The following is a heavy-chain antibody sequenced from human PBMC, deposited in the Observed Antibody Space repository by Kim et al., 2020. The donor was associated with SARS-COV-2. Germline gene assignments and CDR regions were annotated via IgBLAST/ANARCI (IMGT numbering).Heavy chain of an antibody. V-gene: IGHV4-59*13. J-gene: IGHJ6*02. D-gene: IGHD6-6*01. CDR1: GGSISSYY. CDR2: IYYSGST. CDR3: ARSVGSSRDYYYYGMDV. Sequence: SETLSLTCTVSGGSISSYYWSWIRQPPGKGLEWIGYIYYSGSTNYNPSLKSRVTISVDTSKNQFSLKLSSVTAADTAVYYCARSVGSSRDYYYYGMDVWGQGTTVTVSS.